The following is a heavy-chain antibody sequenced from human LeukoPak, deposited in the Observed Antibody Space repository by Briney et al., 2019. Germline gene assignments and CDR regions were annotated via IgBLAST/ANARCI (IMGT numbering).Heavy chain of an antibody. CDR2: ISGSGGST. CDR1: GFTFSSYW. CDR3: AKDPELSYSSSPGHWFDP. V-gene: IGHV3-23*01. J-gene: IGHJ5*02. D-gene: IGHD6-6*01. Sequence: GGSLRLSCAASGFTFSSYWMSWVRPAPGKGLEWVSAISGSGGSTYYADSVKGRFTISRDNSKNTLYLQMNSLRAEDTAVYYCAKDPELSYSSSPGHWFDPWGQGTLVTVSS.